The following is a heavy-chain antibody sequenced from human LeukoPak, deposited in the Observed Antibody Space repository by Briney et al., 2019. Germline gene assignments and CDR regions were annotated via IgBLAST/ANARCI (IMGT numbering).Heavy chain of an antibody. Sequence: GGSLRLSCAASGFTFSSYAMSWVRQAPGKGLEWVSAISGSGGSTYYADSVKGRFTISRGSSKNTLYLQMNSLRAEDTAVYYCAKDLRYFDWLVFDYWGQGTLVTVSS. J-gene: IGHJ4*02. CDR1: GFTFSSYA. CDR3: AKDLRYFDWLVFDY. D-gene: IGHD3-9*01. CDR2: ISGSGGST. V-gene: IGHV3-23*01.